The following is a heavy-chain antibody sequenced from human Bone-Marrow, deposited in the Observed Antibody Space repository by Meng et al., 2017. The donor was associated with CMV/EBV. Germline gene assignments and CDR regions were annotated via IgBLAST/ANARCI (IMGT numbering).Heavy chain of an antibody. J-gene: IGHJ6*02. V-gene: IGHV4-39*01. CDR3: ARHIGGLGYYYGMDV. CDR1: GGSISSSSYY. Sequence: SETLSLTCTVSGGSISSSSYYWGWIRQPPGKGLEWIGSIYYSGSTYYNPSLKSRVTISVDTSKHQFSLKLSSVTAGDTAVYYCARHIGGLGYYYGMDVWGQGTTVTFSS. D-gene: IGHD3-16*01. CDR2: IYYSGST.